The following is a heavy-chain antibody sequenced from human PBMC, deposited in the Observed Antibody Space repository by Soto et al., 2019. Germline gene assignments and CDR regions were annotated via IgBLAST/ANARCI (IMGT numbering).Heavy chain of an antibody. CDR1: GFTFSSYA. Sequence: PGGSLRLSCAASGFTFSSYAMNWVRQGPGRGLEWVSAISGSGGSTYYADSVKGRFTISRDNSKNTLYLQMNSLRAEDTAVYYCAKDPLGDYYSFMDVWGKGTTVTVSS. V-gene: IGHV3-23*01. CDR3: AKDPLGDYYSFMDV. D-gene: IGHD3-16*01. CDR2: ISGSGGST. J-gene: IGHJ6*03.